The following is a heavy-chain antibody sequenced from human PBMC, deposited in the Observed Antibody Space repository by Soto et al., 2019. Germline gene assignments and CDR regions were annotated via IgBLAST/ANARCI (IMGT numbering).Heavy chain of an antibody. CDR3: TKALPEQQLDENYYYYGMDV. CDR1: GFTFSSYA. J-gene: IGHJ6*02. Sequence: HPGGSLRLSCAASGFTFSSYAMSWVRQAPGKGLEWVSAISGSGGSTYYADSVKGRFTISRDNSKNTLYLQMNSLRAEDTAVYYCTKALPEQQLDENYYYYGMDVWGQGTTVTVSS. D-gene: IGHD6-13*01. CDR2: ISGSGGST. V-gene: IGHV3-23*01.